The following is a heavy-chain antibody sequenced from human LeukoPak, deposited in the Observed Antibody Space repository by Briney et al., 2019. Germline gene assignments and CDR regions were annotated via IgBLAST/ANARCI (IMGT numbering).Heavy chain of an antibody. CDR1: GFTFSSYW. CDR2: INSDGSST. D-gene: IGHD3-22*01. Sequence: GGSLRLSCAASGFTFSSYWMHWVRQAPGKGLVWVSRINSDGSSTSYADSVKGRFTISRDNAKNTLYLQMNSLRAEDTAVYYCARVAYYYDSSGYWMAPGWYFDLWGRGTLVTVSS. V-gene: IGHV3-74*01. J-gene: IGHJ2*01. CDR3: ARVAYYYDSSGYWMAPGWYFDL.